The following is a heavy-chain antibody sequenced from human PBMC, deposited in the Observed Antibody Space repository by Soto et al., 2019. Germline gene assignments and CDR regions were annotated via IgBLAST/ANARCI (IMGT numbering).Heavy chain of an antibody. V-gene: IGHV3-33*01. Sequence: QVQLVESGGGVVQPGRSLRLSCAASGFTFSSYGMHWVRKAPGKGLEWVAVIWYDGSNKYYADSVKGRFTISRDNSKNTLYLQMNSLRAEDTAVYYCARMGVYYYYGMDVWGQGTTVTVSS. J-gene: IGHJ6*02. CDR3: ARMGVYYYYGMDV. CDR2: IWYDGSNK. CDR1: GFTFSSYG. D-gene: IGHD3-16*01.